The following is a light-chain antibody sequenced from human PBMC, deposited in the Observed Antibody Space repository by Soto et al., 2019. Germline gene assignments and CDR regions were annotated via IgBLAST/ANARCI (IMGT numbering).Light chain of an antibody. CDR2: EVT. Sequence: QSALTQPASVSGSPGQSITISCTGTSSDIGDYPYVSWDQQHPAKVPKLIIYEVTNRPSGVTGRFSGSKSQNSASLTISGLQADDEADYYCSSSSATSTLVFGSGTQLTVL. V-gene: IGLV2-14*01. CDR1: SSDIGDYPY. J-gene: IGLJ7*01. CDR3: SSSSATSTLV.